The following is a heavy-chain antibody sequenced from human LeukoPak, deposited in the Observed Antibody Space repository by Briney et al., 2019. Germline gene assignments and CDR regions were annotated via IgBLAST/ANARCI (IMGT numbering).Heavy chain of an antibody. J-gene: IGHJ4*02. V-gene: IGHV3-30-3*01. D-gene: IGHD3-16*01. CDR2: ISYDGSNK. Sequence: PGGSLRLSCAASGFTFSSYAMHWVRQAPGKGLEWVAVISYDGSNKYYADSVKGRFTISRDNSKNTLYLQMNSLRAEDTAVYYCARDGGSVHYFDYWGQGTLVTVSS. CDR3: ARDGGSVHYFDY. CDR1: GFTFSSYA.